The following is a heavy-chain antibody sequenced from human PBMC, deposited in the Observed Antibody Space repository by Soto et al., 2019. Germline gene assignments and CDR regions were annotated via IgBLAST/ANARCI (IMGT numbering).Heavy chain of an antibody. V-gene: IGHV1-3*01. Sequence: SVKVSCKASGYTFTSYAMHWVRQAPGQRLEWMGWINAGNGNTKYSQKFQGRVTITRDTSASTAYMELSSLRSEDTAVYYCARDYTGSWYQKAWFDPWGQGPLVTVSS. D-gene: IGHD6-13*01. CDR3: ARDYTGSWYQKAWFDP. CDR2: INAGNGNT. J-gene: IGHJ5*02. CDR1: GYTFTSYA.